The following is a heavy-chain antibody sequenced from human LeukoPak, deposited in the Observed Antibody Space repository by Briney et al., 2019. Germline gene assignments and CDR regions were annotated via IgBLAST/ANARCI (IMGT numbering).Heavy chain of an antibody. J-gene: IGHJ4*02. CDR3: ARDPSDYYDSSGYYQPDDY. V-gene: IGHV1-18*01. Sequence: GASVKVSCKASGYTFTSYGISWVRQAPGQGLEWMGWISAYNGNTNYAQKLQGRVTITTDTSTSTAYMELRSLRSDDTAVYYCARDPSDYYDSSGYYQPDDYWGQGTLVTVSS. D-gene: IGHD3-22*01. CDR1: GYTFTSYG. CDR2: ISAYNGNT.